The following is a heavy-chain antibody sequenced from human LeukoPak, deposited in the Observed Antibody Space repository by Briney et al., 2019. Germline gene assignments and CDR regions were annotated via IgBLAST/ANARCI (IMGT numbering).Heavy chain of an antibody. Sequence: PGGSLRLSCAASGFTFSSYSMNWVRQAPGKGLEWVSSISSSSSSYIYYADSVKGRFTISRDNAKNSLYLQMNSLRAEDTAVYYCARGRSSSFPRDDAFDIWGQGTMVTVSS. V-gene: IGHV3-21*01. CDR1: GFTFSSYS. J-gene: IGHJ3*02. D-gene: IGHD6-6*01. CDR3: ARGRSSSFPRDDAFDI. CDR2: ISSSSSSYI.